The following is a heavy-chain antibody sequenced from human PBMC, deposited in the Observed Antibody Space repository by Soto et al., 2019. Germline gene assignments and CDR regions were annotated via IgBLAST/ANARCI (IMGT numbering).Heavy chain of an antibody. CDR3: ARSGGIANYYYYGMDV. D-gene: IGHD6-13*01. Sequence: QVQLVESGGGVVQPGRSLRLSCAASGFTFSSYGMHWVRQAPGKGLEWVAVIWYDGSNKYYADSVKGRFTISRDNSKNTLYLQMNSLRAEDTAVYYCARSGGIANYYYYGMDVWGHGTTVTVSS. V-gene: IGHV3-33*01. J-gene: IGHJ6*02. CDR2: IWYDGSNK. CDR1: GFTFSSYG.